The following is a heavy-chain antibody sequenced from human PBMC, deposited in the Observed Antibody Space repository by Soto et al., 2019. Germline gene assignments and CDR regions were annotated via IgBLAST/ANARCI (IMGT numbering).Heavy chain of an antibody. CDR1: GGSISSGGYS. J-gene: IGHJ4*02. D-gene: IGHD3-22*01. CDR2: IYHSGST. CDR3: ARVHDSSGYYYLDY. V-gene: IGHV4-30-2*01. Sequence: RSETLSLTCAVSGGSISSGGYSWSWIRQPPGKGLEWIGYIYHSGSTYYNPSLKSRVTISVDRSKNQFSLKLSSVTAADTAVYYCARVHDSSGYYYLDYWGQGTLVTVSS.